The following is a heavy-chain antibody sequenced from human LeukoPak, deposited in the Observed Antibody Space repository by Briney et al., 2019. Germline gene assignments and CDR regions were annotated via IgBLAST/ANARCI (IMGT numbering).Heavy chain of an antibody. CDR1: GGSISSYY. Sequence: SETLSLTCTVSGGSISSYYWRWIRQPAGKGLEWIGRIYTSGSTNYNPSLKSRVTMSVDTSKNQFSLKLSSVTAADTAVYYCARDDGYCSGGSCYFDYWGQGTLVTVSS. V-gene: IGHV4-4*07. CDR2: IYTSGST. CDR3: ARDDGYCSGGSCYFDY. J-gene: IGHJ4*02. D-gene: IGHD2-15*01.